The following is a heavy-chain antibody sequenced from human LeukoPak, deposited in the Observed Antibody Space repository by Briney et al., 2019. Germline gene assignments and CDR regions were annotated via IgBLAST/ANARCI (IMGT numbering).Heavy chain of an antibody. D-gene: IGHD3-10*01. J-gene: IGHJ3*02. Sequence: GRFTISRDNAKNSLYLQMNSLRAEDTALYYCAKGVRITMVRGAFDIWGQGTMVTVSS. CDR3: AKGVRITMVRGAFDI. V-gene: IGHV3-9*01.